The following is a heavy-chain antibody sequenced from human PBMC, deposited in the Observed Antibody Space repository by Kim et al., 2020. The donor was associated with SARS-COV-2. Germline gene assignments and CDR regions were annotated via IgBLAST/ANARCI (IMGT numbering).Heavy chain of an antibody. Sequence: GGSLRLSCAASGFTVSSNYMSWVRQAPGKGLEWVSVIYSGGSTYYADSVKGRFTISRDNSKNTLYLQMNSLRAEDTAVYYCARDRAVSAAGTYVYYYGMDVWGQGTTVTVSS. CDR3: ARDRAVSAAGTYVYYYGMDV. D-gene: IGHD6-13*01. CDR2: IYSGGST. J-gene: IGHJ6*02. CDR1: GFTVSSNY. V-gene: IGHV3-53*01.